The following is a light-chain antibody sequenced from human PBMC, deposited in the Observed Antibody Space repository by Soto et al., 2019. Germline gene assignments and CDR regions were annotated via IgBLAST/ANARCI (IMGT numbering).Light chain of an antibody. J-gene: IGKJ1*01. CDR2: GAS. CDR3: QQESSSPLT. V-gene: IGKV3-20*01. CDR1: QSVSSSY. Sequence: EIVLTQSPGTLSLSPGERATLSCRASQSVSSSYSAWYQQKPDQAPRLLIYGASSRATGIPDRFGGSGSGAVFILTISRLEPEDFAVYYCQQESSSPLTFGHGTKVEIK.